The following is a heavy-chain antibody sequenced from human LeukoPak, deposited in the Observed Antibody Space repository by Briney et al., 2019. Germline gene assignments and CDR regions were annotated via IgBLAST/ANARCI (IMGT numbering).Heavy chain of an antibody. CDR2: TFYRSKWYY. D-gene: IGHD3-10*01. CDR3: ARENTLVRGTRNPFDY. Sequence: SQALSLTCAISGDSVSSNDAAWNWIRQSPSRGLEWLGRTFYRSKWYYDSAVSVKSRITINPDTSKNQFSLQLNSVTPEDTAVYYCARENTLVRGTRNPFDYWGRGTLVTVSS. CDR1: GDSVSSNDAA. V-gene: IGHV6-1*01. J-gene: IGHJ4*02.